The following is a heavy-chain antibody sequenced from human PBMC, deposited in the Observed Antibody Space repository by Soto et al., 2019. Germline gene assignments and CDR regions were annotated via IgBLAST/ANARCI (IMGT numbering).Heavy chain of an antibody. Sequence: QVKLVQSGTEVKKPGASIKVSCKASGYSFVTSGMTWVRQAPGQGLEWMGWISVYNGNTNYDQKLQDRVTMTTDTSTNTAYLEVRNLRSDDTAVSYCARAGQYYDASGYADWGQGTLVTVSS. CDR3: ARAGQYYDASGYAD. J-gene: IGHJ4*02. V-gene: IGHV1-18*01. CDR1: GYSFVTSG. CDR2: ISVYNGNT. D-gene: IGHD3-22*01.